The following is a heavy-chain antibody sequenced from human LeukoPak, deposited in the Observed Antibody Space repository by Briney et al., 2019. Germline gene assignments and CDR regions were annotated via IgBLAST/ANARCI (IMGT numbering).Heavy chain of an antibody. J-gene: IGHJ4*02. D-gene: IGHD3-10*01. CDR2: ISYDGSNK. Sequence: GGSLSLSCAASGFRFSGYWMTWVRQAPGKGLEWVAVISYDGSNKYYADSVKGRFTISRDNSKNTLYLQMNSLRAEDTAVYYCAKDLWEYYGSGSMVDYWGQGTLVTVSS. CDR3: AKDLWEYYGSGSMVDY. CDR1: GFRFSGYW. V-gene: IGHV3-30*18.